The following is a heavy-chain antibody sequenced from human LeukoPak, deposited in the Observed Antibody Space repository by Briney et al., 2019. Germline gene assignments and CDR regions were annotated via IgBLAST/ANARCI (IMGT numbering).Heavy chain of an antibody. CDR1: GGSISSYY. Sequence: SETLSLTCTVSGGSISSYYWSWIRQPPGKGLEWIGYIYYSGSTNYNPSLKSRVTISVDTSKNQFSLKLSSVTAADTAVYYCARVRRDSSSSVNFDYWGQGTLVTVSS. V-gene: IGHV4-59*01. CDR2: IYYSGST. J-gene: IGHJ4*02. D-gene: IGHD6-6*01. CDR3: ARVRRDSSSSVNFDY.